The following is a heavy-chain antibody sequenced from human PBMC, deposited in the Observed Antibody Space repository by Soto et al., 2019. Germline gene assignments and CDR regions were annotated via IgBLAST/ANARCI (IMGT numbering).Heavy chain of an antibody. V-gene: IGHV4-34*01. J-gene: IGHJ4*02. CDR2: INHSGST. CDR1: GGSFSGYY. CDR3: ARQIAAAGDFDY. D-gene: IGHD6-13*01. Sequence: PSETLSLTCAVYGGSFSGYYWSWIRQPPGKGLVWIGEINHSGSTNYNPSLKSRVTISVDTSKNQFSLKLSSVTAADTAVYYCARQIAAAGDFDYWGQGTLVTVSS.